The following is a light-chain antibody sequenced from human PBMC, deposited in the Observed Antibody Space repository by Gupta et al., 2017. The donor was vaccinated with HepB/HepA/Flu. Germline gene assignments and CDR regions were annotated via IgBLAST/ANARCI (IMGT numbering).Light chain of an antibody. CDR3: QQYVSSPVT. CDR2: DAS. V-gene: IGKV3-20*01. Sequence: EIVLTQSPGNLSLSPGERASLSCRASQSVSSTYLAWYQQRPGQAPRLLIYDASSRATGIPDRFSGSGSGTDFTLTISRLEPEDFAVYYCQQYVSSPVTFGQGTRLEI. J-gene: IGKJ5*01. CDR1: QSVSSTY.